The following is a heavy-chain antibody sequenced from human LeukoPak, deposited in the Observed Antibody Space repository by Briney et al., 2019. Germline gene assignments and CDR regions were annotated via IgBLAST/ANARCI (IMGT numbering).Heavy chain of an antibody. CDR2: IYSGGST. V-gene: IGHV3-53*01. CDR1: GFTVSSNY. D-gene: IGHD4-17*01. CDR3: AKEVTTALTFDY. Sequence: GGSLRLSCAASGFTVSSNYMSWVRQAPGKGLEWVSVIYSGGSTYYADSVKGRFTISRDNSKNTLYLQMNSLRAEDTAVYYCAKEVTTALTFDYWGQGTLVTVSS. J-gene: IGHJ4*02.